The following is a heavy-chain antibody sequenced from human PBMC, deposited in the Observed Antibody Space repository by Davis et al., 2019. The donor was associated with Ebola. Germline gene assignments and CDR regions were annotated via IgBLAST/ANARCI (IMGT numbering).Heavy chain of an antibody. CDR2: IRYDGRNN. Sequence: GESLKISCAASAFTFSDYAMHWVRQTGKGLEWVAFIRYDGRNNYYSDSVKGRFTISRDNSKNILYLQMNSLRPEDTAVYFCAKEAYCGGDCYPEHWGQGTLVTVSS. D-gene: IGHD2-21*02. V-gene: IGHV3-30*02. CDR3: AKEAYCGGDCYPEH. J-gene: IGHJ4*02. CDR1: AFTFSDYA.